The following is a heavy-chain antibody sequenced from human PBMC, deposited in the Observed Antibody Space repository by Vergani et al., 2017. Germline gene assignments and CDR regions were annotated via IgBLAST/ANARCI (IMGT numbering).Heavy chain of an antibody. V-gene: IGHV3-23*01. CDR2: ISGSGGST. J-gene: IGHJ6*02. Sequence: VQLQQWGAGLLKPSETLSLTCAVYGGSFSNYFWSWVRQAPGKGLEWVSGISGSGGSTYYAGSVKGRFTISRDSSKNTLYLQMNSLSAGDTAVYYCAKANPRNSGYDYLYYYHAMDVWGQGTTVTVSS. CDR1: GGSFSNYF. CDR3: AKANPRNSGYDYLYYYHAMDV. D-gene: IGHD5-12*01.